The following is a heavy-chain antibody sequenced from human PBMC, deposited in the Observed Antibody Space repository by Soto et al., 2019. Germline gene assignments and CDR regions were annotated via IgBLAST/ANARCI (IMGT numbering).Heavy chain of an antibody. J-gene: IGHJ5*02. CDR2: IRSKAYGGTT. D-gene: IGHD2-8*01. CDR3: TRETISYAIWEVRGWFDP. V-gene: IGHV3-49*03. Sequence: GGSLRLSCTASGFTFGDYAMSWFRQAPGKGLEWVGFIRSKAYGGTTEYAASVKGRFTISRDDSKSIAYLQMNSLKTEDTAVYYCTRETISYAIWEVRGWFDPWGQGTLVTVSS. CDR1: GFTFGDYA.